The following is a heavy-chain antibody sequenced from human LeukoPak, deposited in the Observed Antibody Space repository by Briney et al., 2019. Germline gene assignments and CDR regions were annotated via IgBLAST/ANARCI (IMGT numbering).Heavy chain of an antibody. J-gene: IGHJ4*02. V-gene: IGHV3-23*01. Sequence: PGGSLRLSCAASGFTFSSYAMSWVRQAPGKGLEWASAISGSGGSTYYADSVKGRFTISRDSSKNTLYLQMNSLRAEDTAVYYCAKTRMFFEPTLIAARPGWGQGTLVTVSS. CDR3: AKTRMFFEPTLIAARPG. D-gene: IGHD6-6*01. CDR2: ISGSGGST. CDR1: GFTFSSYA.